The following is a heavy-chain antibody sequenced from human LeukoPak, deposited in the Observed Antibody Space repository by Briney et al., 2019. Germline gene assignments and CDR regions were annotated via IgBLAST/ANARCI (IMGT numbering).Heavy chain of an antibody. CDR3: ARDRGAMVRGVIDY. CDR2: INHSGST. V-gene: IGHV4-34*01. Sequence: TSETLSLTCAVYGGSFSGYYWSWIRQPPGKGLEWIGEINHSGSTNYNPSLKSRVTISVDTSKNQFSLKLSSVTAADTAVYYCARDRGAMVRGVIDYWGQGTLVTVSS. J-gene: IGHJ4*02. D-gene: IGHD3-10*01. CDR1: GGSFSGYY.